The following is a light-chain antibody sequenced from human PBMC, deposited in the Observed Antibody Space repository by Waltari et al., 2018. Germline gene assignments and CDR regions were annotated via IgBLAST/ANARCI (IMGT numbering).Light chain of an antibody. Sequence: DIQMTQSPSSLYASVGDRVTITCQASQDISNYLNWYQQKPGKAPKLLIYDASNLETGVPSRFSGSGSGTDFTFTISSLQPEDIATYYCQQYDNLPITFGQGTLLEIK. CDR3: QQYDNLPIT. V-gene: IGKV1-33*01. J-gene: IGKJ5*01. CDR1: QDISNY. CDR2: DAS.